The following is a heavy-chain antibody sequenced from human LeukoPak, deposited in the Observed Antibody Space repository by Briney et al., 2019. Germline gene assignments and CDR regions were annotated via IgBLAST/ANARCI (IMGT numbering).Heavy chain of an antibody. CDR2: IYSDGTT. D-gene: IGHD2-8*02. CDR1: GLTVSGNY. CDR3: SGYWPPDY. Sequence: GGSLRLSCAASGLTVSGNYMNWVRQAPGKGLEWVSIIYSDGTTYYADSVKGRFTISRDNSKNTLYLQMNSLRAEDTAVYYCSGYWPPDYWDQGTLVTVSS. J-gene: IGHJ4*02. V-gene: IGHV3-53*01.